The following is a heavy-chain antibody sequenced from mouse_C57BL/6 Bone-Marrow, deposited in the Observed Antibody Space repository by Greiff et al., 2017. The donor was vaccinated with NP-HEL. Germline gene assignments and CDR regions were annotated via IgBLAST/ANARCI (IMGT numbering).Heavy chain of an antibody. D-gene: IGHD4-1*01. CDR3: ARGGGTFAY. J-gene: IGHJ3*01. Sequence: DVKLVESGGGLVKPGGSLKLSCAASGFTFSSYAMSWVRQTPEKRLEWVATISDGGSYTYYPDNVKGRFTISRDNAKNNLYLQMSHLKSEDTAMYYCARGGGTFAYWGQGTLVTVSA. V-gene: IGHV5-4*03. CDR1: GFTFSSYA. CDR2: ISDGGSYT.